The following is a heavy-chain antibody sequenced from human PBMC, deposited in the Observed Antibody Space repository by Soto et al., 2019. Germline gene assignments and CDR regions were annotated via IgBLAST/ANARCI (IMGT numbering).Heavy chain of an antibody. CDR3: AKDIREYSSGWTYFDY. D-gene: IGHD6-19*01. CDR2: ITWNSGSI. CDR1: GFTFHDYA. V-gene: IGHV3-9*01. J-gene: IGHJ4*01. Sequence: EVQLVESGGGLVQPGRSLKLSCAASGFTFHDYAMHWVRQGQGKGLEWVSGITWNSGSIDYADSVKGRFTISRDNAKNSLYLQMNSLRPEDTALYYCAKDIREYSSGWTYFDYWGHRTLVTVSS.